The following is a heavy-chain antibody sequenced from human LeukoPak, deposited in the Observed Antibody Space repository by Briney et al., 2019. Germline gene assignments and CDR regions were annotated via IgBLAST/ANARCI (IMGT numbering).Heavy chain of an antibody. V-gene: IGHV3-9*01. J-gene: IGHJ4*02. CDR1: GFTFDDYA. Sequence: GRSLRLSCAASGFTFDDYAMHWARQAPGKGLEWVSGISWNSGSIGYADSVKGRFTISRDNAKNSLYLQMNSLRAEDTALYYCAKGGYARYYYDSSGSHWGQGTLVTVSS. CDR3: AKGGYARYYYDSSGSH. D-gene: IGHD3-22*01. CDR2: ISWNSGSI.